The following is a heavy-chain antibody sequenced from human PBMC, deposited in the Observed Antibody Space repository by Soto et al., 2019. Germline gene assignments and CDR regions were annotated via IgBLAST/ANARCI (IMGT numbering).Heavy chain of an antibody. D-gene: IGHD3-3*01. CDR3: ARGEILEWTDSPLYYYYMDV. J-gene: IGHJ6*03. V-gene: IGHV3-33*01. Sequence: GGSLRLSCAASGFTFSSYGMHWVRQAPGKGLEWVAVIWYDGSNKYYADSVKGRFTISRDNSKNTLYLQMNSLRAEDTAVYYCARGEILEWTDSPLYYYYMDVWGKGTTVTVSS. CDR2: IWYDGSNK. CDR1: GFTFSSYG.